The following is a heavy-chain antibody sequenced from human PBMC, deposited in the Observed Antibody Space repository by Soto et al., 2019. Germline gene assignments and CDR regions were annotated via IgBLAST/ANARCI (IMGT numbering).Heavy chain of an antibody. J-gene: IGHJ4*02. D-gene: IGHD6-13*01. CDR1: EGTFNSYA. CDR2: IIPYYNTL. Sequence: QAQVVQSGAEVRKPGSSVKLSCKASEGTFNSYAIAWVRQAPGEGLEWMGGIIPYYNTLNYAQKFQDRDTITADDSTNTLYMELSSLRSDDTAVYFCASRATRWHPYFSDSSAQGTLVTVSS. CDR3: ASRATRWHPYFSDS. V-gene: IGHV1-69*01.